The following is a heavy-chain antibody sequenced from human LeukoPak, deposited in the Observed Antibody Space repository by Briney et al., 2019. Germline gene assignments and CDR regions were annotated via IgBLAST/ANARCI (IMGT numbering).Heavy chain of an antibody. V-gene: IGHV3-21*01. CDR3: ARDPGAAAGTDGH. J-gene: IGHJ4*02. Sequence: GGSLRLSCAASGFTFSSYSMNWVRQAPGKGLEWVSSISSSSSYIYYADSVKGRFTISGDNAKNSLYLQMNSLRAEDTAVYYCARDPGAAAGTDGHWGQGTLVTVSS. CDR2: ISSSSSYI. CDR1: GFTFSSYS. D-gene: IGHD6-13*01.